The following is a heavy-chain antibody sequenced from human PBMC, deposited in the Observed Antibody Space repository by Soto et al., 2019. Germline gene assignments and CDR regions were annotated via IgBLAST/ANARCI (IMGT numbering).Heavy chain of an antibody. CDR3: AKDFYEILRAKRQHFSS. CDR1: GFTFNAYT. D-gene: IGHD3-9*01. V-gene: IGHV3-43*01. Sequence: GGSLRLSCAASGFTFNAYTMHWVRQAPGKGLEWVSLISWDGGITYYGDSVKGRFTVSRDNSDNSLYLQMTSLRSDDTAFYYCAKDFYEILRAKRQHFSSWGRGTLVTVSS. CDR2: ISWDGGIT. J-gene: IGHJ1*01.